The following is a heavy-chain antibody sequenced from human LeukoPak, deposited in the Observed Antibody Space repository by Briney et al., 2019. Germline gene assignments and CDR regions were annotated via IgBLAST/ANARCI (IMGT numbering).Heavy chain of an antibody. D-gene: IGHD3-22*01. J-gene: IGHJ5*02. Sequence: SETLSLTCTVSGGSISSGGCYWSWIRQHPGKGLEWIGYIYYSGSTYYNPSLKSRVTISVDTSKNQFSLKLSSVTAADTAVYYCARGITHYYDSSHWFDPWGQGTLVTVSS. V-gene: IGHV4-31*03. CDR3: ARGITHYYDSSHWFDP. CDR2: IYYSGST. CDR1: GGSISSGGCY.